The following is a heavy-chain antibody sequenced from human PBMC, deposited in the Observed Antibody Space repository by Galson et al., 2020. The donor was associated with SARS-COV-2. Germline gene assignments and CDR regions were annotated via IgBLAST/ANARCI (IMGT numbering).Heavy chain of an antibody. CDR2: ISNDGSST. J-gene: IGHJ4*02. Sequence: GGSLRLSCAASGFTFSNYAMHWVRQAPGKGLEWVTLISNDGSSTYYADSVKGRFTISRNNSKNTLYLQMNSLRAEDTAVYYCARSAGVAVAAPDYWGQGMLVIVSS. V-gene: IGHV3-30-3*01. D-gene: IGHD6-19*01. CDR1: GFTFSNYA. CDR3: ARSAGVAVAAPDY.